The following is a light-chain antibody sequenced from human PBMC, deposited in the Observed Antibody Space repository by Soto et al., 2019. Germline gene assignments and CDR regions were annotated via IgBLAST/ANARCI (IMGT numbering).Light chain of an antibody. Sequence: EIVMTQSPSTLSVSPGERATLSCRASQSVSSSLAWYQQKPGQAPRLLIYDAFTRATGIPARFSGSGSGTEFTLTISSLQSEDFAVYYCQQYNNWTLITFGQGTRLEIK. CDR1: QSVSSS. V-gene: IGKV3-15*01. J-gene: IGKJ5*01. CDR3: QQYNNWTLIT. CDR2: DAF.